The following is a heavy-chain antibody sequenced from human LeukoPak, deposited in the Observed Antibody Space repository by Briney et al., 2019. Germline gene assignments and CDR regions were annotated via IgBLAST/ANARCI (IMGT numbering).Heavy chain of an antibody. CDR3: AREAYDIFTGYGLFDY. D-gene: IGHD3-9*01. CDR2: ISYDGSNK. J-gene: IGHJ4*02. Sequence: GRSLSLSCAASGFTLSSYAMHWVRQAPGKGLEWVAVISYDGSNKYYADSVKGRFTISRDNSKNTLYLQMNSLRAEDTAVYYCAREAYDIFTGYGLFDYWGQGTLVTVSS. V-gene: IGHV3-30*04. CDR1: GFTLSSYA.